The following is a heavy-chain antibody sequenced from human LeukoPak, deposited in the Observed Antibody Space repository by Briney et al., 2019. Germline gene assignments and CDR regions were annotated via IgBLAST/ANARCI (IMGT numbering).Heavy chain of an antibody. CDR2: IYYSGST. J-gene: IGHJ6*03. CDR3: ARTSRGYYYDSSGYYSRNYYYYMDV. V-gene: IGHV4-59*12. D-gene: IGHD3-22*01. Sequence: SETLSLTCTVSGGSISSYYWSWIRQPPGKGLEWIGYIYYSGSTNYNPSLKSRVTISVDTSKNQFSLKLSSVTAADTAVYYCARTSRGYYYDSSGYYSRNYYYYMDVWGKGTTVTISS. CDR1: GGSISSYY.